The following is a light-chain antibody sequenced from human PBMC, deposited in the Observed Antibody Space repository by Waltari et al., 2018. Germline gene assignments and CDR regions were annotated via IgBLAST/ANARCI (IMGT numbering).Light chain of an antibody. J-gene: IGLJ2*01. CDR1: ALPKQF. CDR2: KDT. Sequence: SYELTQPPSVSVSPGQTARITCSGDALPKQFAFWYQQKSGQAPVVVFYKDTERPSGIPDGISGSSSGTTVTLTISGAQAEDEADYYCQSGDSSGVVVFGGWTKLTVL. CDR3: QSGDSSGVVV. V-gene: IGLV3-25*03.